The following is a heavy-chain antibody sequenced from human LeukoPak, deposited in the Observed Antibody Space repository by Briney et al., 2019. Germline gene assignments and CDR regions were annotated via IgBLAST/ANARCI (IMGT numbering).Heavy chain of an antibody. J-gene: IGHJ4*02. CDR2: IKSKTDGGIK. Sequence: PGGSLRLSCAASGLTLSNAWMTWVRQAPGKGLEWVARIKSKTDGGIKDYAAPVKGTFTISRNDSETTVYLQMNSQKIEGTAVYYCATGRSGYFASWGQGTLVFVSS. CDR1: GLTLSNAW. CDR3: ATGRSGYFAS. V-gene: IGHV3-15*01.